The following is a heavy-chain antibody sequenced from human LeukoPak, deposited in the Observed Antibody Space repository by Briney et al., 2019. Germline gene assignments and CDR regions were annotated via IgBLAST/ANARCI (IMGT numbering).Heavy chain of an antibody. J-gene: IGHJ4*02. CDR1: GFTFSTYA. CDR3: AKPYYDSSGVTHYFDY. CDR2: ISSSGSNK. D-gene: IGHD3-22*01. V-gene: IGHV3-30*01. Sequence: PGRSLRLSCAASGFTFSTYAMHWVRQAPGKGLEWLAVISSSGSNKYYADSVEGRLTIPRDNSKNTLYLQMHSLRAEDTAVYYCAKPYYDSSGVTHYFDYWGQGTLVTVSS.